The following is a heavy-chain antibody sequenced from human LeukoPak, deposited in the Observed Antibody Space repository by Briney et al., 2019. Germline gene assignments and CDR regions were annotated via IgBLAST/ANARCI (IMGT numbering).Heavy chain of an antibody. V-gene: IGHV3-7*02. D-gene: IGHD4-17*01. Sequence: PGGSLRLSCAASGFTFSSFWMGWVRQAPGKGLEWVANINQDGSEKYYVDSVKGRFTLSRDNAKNTLYVQMNSLRAEDTAVYYCAKNASTVTLHADYWGQGTLVTVSS. CDR1: GFTFSSFW. J-gene: IGHJ4*02. CDR2: INQDGSEK. CDR3: AKNASTVTLHADY.